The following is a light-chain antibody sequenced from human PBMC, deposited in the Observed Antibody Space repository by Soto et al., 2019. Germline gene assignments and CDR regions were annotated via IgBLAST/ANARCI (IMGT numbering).Light chain of an antibody. Sequence: DIQFTQSPSFLSSSGGDRVTITCRSSQGISSFLAWYQQKPGKAPNLLIYAASTLQSGVPSRFSGSGSGTDFTLTISSLQPEDFATYYCEQINSYPLTFGGGTKVDIK. J-gene: IGKJ4*01. V-gene: IGKV1-9*01. CDR3: EQINSYPLT. CDR2: AAS. CDR1: QGISSF.